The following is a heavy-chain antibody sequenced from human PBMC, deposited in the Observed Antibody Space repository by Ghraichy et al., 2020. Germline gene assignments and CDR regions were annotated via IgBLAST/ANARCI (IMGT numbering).Heavy chain of an antibody. D-gene: IGHD3-3*01. CDR1: GYTFFSND. CDR3: ARSQLFGVRSHYYHYAMDV. CDR2: MSPNSGNR. J-gene: IGHJ6*02. Sequence: ASVKVSCKASGYTFFSNDINWVRQATGQGLEGMGWMSPNSGNRGYAQKFQGRVTMTSNTPISTAYMELSSLGSEDTAVYYCARSQLFGVRSHYYHYAMDVWGQGTTVTVSS. V-gene: IGHV1-8*01.